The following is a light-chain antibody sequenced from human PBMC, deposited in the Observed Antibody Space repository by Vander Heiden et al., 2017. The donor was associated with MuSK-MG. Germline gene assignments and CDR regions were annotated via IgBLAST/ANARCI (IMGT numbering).Light chain of an antibody. J-gene: IGKJ3*01. CDR2: GAS. Sequence: EIVLTQSPGTLSLSPGERATLSCRASQSVSSSYLAWYQQKPGQAPRLLIYGASSRATGIPDRFSGSGSGTDFTLTISRLEPEDFAVYYCQQYGSSPGAFGHGTKVDIK. CDR3: QQYGSSPGA. V-gene: IGKV3-20*01. CDR1: QSVSSSY.